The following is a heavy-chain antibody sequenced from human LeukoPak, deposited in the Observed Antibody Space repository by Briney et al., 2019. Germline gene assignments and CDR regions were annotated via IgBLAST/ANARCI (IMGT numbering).Heavy chain of an antibody. CDR1: GYTFTSYG. Sequence: ASVKVSCKASGYTFTSYGISWVRQAPGQGVEWMGWINAYNGNTNHEQKLQGRVTMTTDTCTSTAYMELRSLRSDDAAVYSCAREESGSGWINFDYWGQGTLVTVSS. CDR3: AREESGSGWINFDY. V-gene: IGHV1-18*01. D-gene: IGHD6-19*01. J-gene: IGHJ4*02. CDR2: INAYNGNT.